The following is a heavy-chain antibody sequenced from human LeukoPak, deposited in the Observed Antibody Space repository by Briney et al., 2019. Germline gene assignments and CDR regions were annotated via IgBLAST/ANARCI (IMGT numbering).Heavy chain of an antibody. CDR2: INPSGGST. D-gene: IGHD2-2*02. CDR1: GYTFTGYY. J-gene: IGHJ4*02. CDR3: ASQGTRGYCSSTSCYNFDY. Sequence: GASVKVSCKASGYTFTGYYMHWVRQAPGQGLEWMGIINPSGGSTSYAQKFQGRVTMTRDTSTSTVYMELSSLRSEDTAVYYCASQGTRGYCSSTSCYNFDYWGQGTLVTVSS. V-gene: IGHV1-46*01.